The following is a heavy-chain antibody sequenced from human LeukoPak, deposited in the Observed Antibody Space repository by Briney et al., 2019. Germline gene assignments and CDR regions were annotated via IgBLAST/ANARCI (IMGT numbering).Heavy chain of an antibody. CDR2: IYYSGST. CDR3: ARLKDFAHY. V-gene: IGHV4-59*08. CDR1: GGSISSYY. Sequence: SETLSLTCTVSGGSISSYYWSWIRQPPGKGLEWIGYIYYSGSTNYNPSLKSRVTISVDTSKNQFSLKLSSVTAADTAVYYCARLKDFAHYWGQGTLVTVSS. J-gene: IGHJ4*02.